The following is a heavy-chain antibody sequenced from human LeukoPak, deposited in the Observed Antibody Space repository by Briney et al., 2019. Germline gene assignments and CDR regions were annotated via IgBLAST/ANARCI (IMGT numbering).Heavy chain of an antibody. CDR3: ARDLEIAAAGVQGKNQIDY. D-gene: IGHD6-13*01. CDR2: IWYDGSNK. Sequence: LSLTCTVSGGSISSTTYYWGWIRRPPGKGLEWVAVIWYDGSNKYYADSVKGRFTISRDNSKNTLYLQMNSLRAEDTAVYYCARDLEIAAAGVQGKNQIDYWGQGTLVTVSS. V-gene: IGHV3-33*08. J-gene: IGHJ4*02. CDR1: GGSISSTTYY.